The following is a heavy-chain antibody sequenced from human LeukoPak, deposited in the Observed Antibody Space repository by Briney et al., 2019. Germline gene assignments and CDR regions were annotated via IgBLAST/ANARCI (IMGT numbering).Heavy chain of an antibody. CDR1: GGSISSGGYY. CDR2: IYYSGST. V-gene: IGHV4-31*03. D-gene: IGHD2-2*01. CDR3: GRGRYCSSTSCCLDY. Sequence: SQTLSLTCTVSGGSISSGGYYWSWIRQHPGKGLEWIGYIYYSGSTYYNPSLKSRVTISVDTSKNQFSLKLSSVTAADTAVYYCGRGRYCSSTSCCLDYWGQGTLVTVSS. J-gene: IGHJ4*02.